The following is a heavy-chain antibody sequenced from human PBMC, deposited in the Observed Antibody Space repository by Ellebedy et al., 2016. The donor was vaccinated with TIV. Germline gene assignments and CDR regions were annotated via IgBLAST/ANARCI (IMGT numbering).Heavy chain of an antibody. J-gene: IGHJ5*02. D-gene: IGHD3-10*01. CDR1: GGSITRSSYY. CDR3: ARWFGELLYVRWFDP. Sequence: SETLPLTCTVSGGSITRSSYYWGWIRQPPGKGLEWIGSIYYSGSTDYNPSLKSRVTTSADTSKNQFSLRLSSVTAADTAVYYCARWFGELLYVRWFDPWGQGTLVTVSS. CDR2: IYYSGST. V-gene: IGHV4-39*01.